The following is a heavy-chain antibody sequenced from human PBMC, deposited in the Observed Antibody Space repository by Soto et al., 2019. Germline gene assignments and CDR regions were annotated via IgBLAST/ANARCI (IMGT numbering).Heavy chain of an antibody. Sequence: EVQLVESGGGLVQPGESLRLSCAASGFTFSSYWMHWIRQAPGKGLVWVSRVSSDGSSTVYANSVKGRLTISRDNXXXXXXXXXXXLSDXXXXXXXCARGLPNYSSFDSWGQGTLVTVSS. D-gene: IGHD4-4*01. V-gene: IGHV3-74*01. J-gene: IGHJ4*02. CDR3: ARGLPNYSSFDS. CDR1: GFTFSSYW. CDR2: VSSDGSST.